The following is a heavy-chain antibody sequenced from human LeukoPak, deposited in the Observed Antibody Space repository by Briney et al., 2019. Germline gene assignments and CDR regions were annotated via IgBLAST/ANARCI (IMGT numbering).Heavy chain of an antibody. Sequence: SVKLSCKASGGTFSSYAISWVRQAPGQGLEWMGRIIPIFGTANYAQKFQGRVTITTDESTSTAYMELSSLRSEDTAVYYCASSGSYHDAFDIWGQGTMVTVSS. CDR1: GGTFSSYA. CDR3: ASSGSYHDAFDI. J-gene: IGHJ3*02. V-gene: IGHV1-69*05. CDR2: IIPIFGTA. D-gene: IGHD1-26*01.